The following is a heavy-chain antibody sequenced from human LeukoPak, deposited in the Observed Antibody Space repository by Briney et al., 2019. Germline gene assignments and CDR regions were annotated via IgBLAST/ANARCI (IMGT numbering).Heavy chain of an antibody. CDR1: ALPPSNYA. D-gene: IGHD4-17*01. Sequence: GGSLRLSCAASALPPSNYAMSWVRQAPGKGLEWVSSISDGGWTAYTDSVKGRFFISRETATNTLYLQMNSLRVEDTAVYYCAKACDYGNTSHMRCYWGQGTLVTVSS. CDR2: ISDGGWT. V-gene: IGHV3-23*01. CDR3: AKACDYGNTSHMRCY. J-gene: IGHJ4*02.